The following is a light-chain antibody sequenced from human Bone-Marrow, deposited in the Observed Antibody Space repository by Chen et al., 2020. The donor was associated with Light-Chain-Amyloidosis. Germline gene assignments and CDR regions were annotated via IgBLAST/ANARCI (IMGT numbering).Light chain of an antibody. V-gene: IGLV2-14*01. Sequence: QTALTQPASVSGSPGQSITISCTGTSSDVGAYNYVSWYQQHPGKAPKLIIYDVNNRPSGVSSRFSGSKSGNPVSLTISGLQAEDEADYYCSSYSTTSTDVAFGGGTKLIVL. CDR2: DVN. CDR1: SSDVGAYNY. J-gene: IGLJ2*01. CDR3: SSYSTTSTDVA.